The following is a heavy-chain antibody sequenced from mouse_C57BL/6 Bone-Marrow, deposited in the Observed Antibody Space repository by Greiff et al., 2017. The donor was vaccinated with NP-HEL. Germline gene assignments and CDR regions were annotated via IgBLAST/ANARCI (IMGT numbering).Heavy chain of an antibody. Sequence: EVKLQESGAELVRPGASVKLSCTASGFNIKDDYMHWVKQRPEQGLEWIGWIDPENGDTEYASKFQGKATITADTSSNTAYLQLSSLTSEDTAVYYCTTRKVGDYWGQGTTLTVSS. J-gene: IGHJ2*01. CDR2: IDPENGDT. CDR1: GFNIKDDY. V-gene: IGHV14-4*01. CDR3: TTRKVGDY. D-gene: IGHD1-1*01.